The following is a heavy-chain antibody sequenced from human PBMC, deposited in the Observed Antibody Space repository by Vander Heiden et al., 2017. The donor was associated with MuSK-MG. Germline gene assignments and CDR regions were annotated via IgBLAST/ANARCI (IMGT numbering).Heavy chain of an antibody. V-gene: IGHV3-43*01. D-gene: IGHD3-3*01. CDR1: GFTFDDYT. CDR3: AKDIGDFWSDHGLHFDY. J-gene: IGHJ4*02. Sequence: EVQLVESGRVVVQPGGSLRLSCAASGFTFDDYTMHWVRQAPGKGLEWVSLISWDGGSTYYADSVKGRFTISRDNSKNSLYLQMNSLRTEDTALYYCAKDIGDFWSDHGLHFDYWGQGTLVTVSS. CDR2: ISWDGGST.